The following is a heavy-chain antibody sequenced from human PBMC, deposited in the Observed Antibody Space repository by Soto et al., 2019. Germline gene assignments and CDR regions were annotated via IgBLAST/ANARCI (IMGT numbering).Heavy chain of an antibody. D-gene: IGHD1-26*01. CDR2: IVVGSGNT. CDR1: GFTFTSSA. Sequence: GASVKVSCKASGFTFTSSAVQWVRPARGQRLEWIGWIVVGSGNTNYAQRFQERVTITRDMSTSTAYMELSSLRSEDTAVYYCAADGAYSGSYRPPDYWGQGTLVTV. CDR3: AADGAYSGSYRPPDY. V-gene: IGHV1-58*01. J-gene: IGHJ4*02.